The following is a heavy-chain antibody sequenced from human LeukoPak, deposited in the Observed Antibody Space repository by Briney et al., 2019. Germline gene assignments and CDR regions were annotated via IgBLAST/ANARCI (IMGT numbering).Heavy chain of an antibody. CDR3: ARRSTWNAADY. V-gene: IGHV3-53*01. J-gene: IGHJ4*02. D-gene: IGHD1-1*01. Sequence: GGSLRLSCAASGFTVSGNYMSWVRQAPGNGLEWVSAIYGGSSTYYADSVKGRFTISRDNSKNKLYLQMNSLRAEDTAVYYCARRSTWNAADYWGQGTLVTVSS. CDR2: IYGGSST. CDR1: GFTVSGNY.